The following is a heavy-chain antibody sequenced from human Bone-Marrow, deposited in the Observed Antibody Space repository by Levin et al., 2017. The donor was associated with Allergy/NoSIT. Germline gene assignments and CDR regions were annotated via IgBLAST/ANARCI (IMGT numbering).Heavy chain of an antibody. J-gene: IGHJ5*02. CDR2: IFHSGST. Sequence: ASETLSLTCSVSGGSITSGDKYWSWIRQPPGKGLEWIGYIFHSGSTHYTPSLKRRLTMSVDTSKNQVSLKLSSVTAADTAVYYCARGGFGDFDPWGQGTLVTVSS. V-gene: IGHV4-30-4*01. CDR3: ARGGFGDFDP. D-gene: IGHD3-10*01. CDR1: GGSITSGDKY.